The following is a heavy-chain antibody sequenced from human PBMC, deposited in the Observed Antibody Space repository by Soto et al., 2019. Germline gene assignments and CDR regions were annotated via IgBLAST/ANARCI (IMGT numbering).Heavy chain of an antibody. CDR2: IYSAGST. Sequence: EVQLVESGGGLVQPGGSLRLSCAASVTVSSNYMTWVRQAPGKGLEWVSVIYSAGSTYYADSVKGRFTISRDNSRNTLDLQMNGLRAEDTAVYYCARDTVAVAGTDYWGQGTLVTVSS. CDR3: ARDTVAVAGTDY. V-gene: IGHV3-66*01. CDR1: VTVSSNY. D-gene: IGHD6-19*01. J-gene: IGHJ4*02.